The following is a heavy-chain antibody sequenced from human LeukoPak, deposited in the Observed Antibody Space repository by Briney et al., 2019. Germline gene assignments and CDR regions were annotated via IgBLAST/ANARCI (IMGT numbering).Heavy chain of an antibody. CDR1: GFTFSSYS. Sequence: PGGSLRLSCAASGFTFSSYSMNWVRQAPGKGLEWVSSISSSSSYIYYADSVKGRFTISRDNAKNSLYLQMNSLRAEDTAVYYCARDPRENFDWLLYPEDRGNWFDPWGQGTLVTVSS. V-gene: IGHV3-21*01. J-gene: IGHJ5*02. CDR3: ARDPRENFDWLLYPEDRGNWFDP. CDR2: ISSSSSYI. D-gene: IGHD3-9*01.